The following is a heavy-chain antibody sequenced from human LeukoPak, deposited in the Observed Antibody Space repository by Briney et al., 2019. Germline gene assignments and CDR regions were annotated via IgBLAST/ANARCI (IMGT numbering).Heavy chain of an antibody. CDR2: ASGSGGST. D-gene: IGHD4-23*01. J-gene: IGHJ4*02. Sequence: GGSLRLSCAASGFTVSGHPMSWVRQAPGKGLEWVSSASGSGGSTYYADSVKGRFTISRDNSKNTLYLQMNSLRAEDTAVYYCAKDLGSVVTPPSLDYWGQGTLVTVSS. CDR1: GFTVSGHP. V-gene: IGHV3-23*01. CDR3: AKDLGSVVTPPSLDY.